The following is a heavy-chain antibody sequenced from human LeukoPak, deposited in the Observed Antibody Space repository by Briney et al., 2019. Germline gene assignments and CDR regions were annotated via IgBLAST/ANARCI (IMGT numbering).Heavy chain of an antibody. J-gene: IGHJ3*02. CDR3: ARRFVGYDSSWGASDI. D-gene: IGHD6-13*01. V-gene: IGHV4-59*08. CDR1: GGSISSYY. Sequence: SETLSLTCTVSGGSISSYYWSWIRQPPGKGLEWIGYIYYSGSTNYNPSLKSRVTISVDMSKNQFSLKLSSVTAADTAVYYCARRFVGYDSSWGASDIWGLGTMVTVSS. CDR2: IYYSGST.